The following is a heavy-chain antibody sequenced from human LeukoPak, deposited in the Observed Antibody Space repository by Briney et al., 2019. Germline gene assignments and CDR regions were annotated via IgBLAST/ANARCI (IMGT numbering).Heavy chain of an antibody. Sequence: SETLSLTCAVYGGSFSGYYWSWIRQPPGKGLEWIGEINHSGSTNYNPSLKSRVTISVDTSKNQFSLRLSSVTAADTAVYYCARVFRAAAVDYWGQGTLVTVSS. V-gene: IGHV4-34*01. J-gene: IGHJ4*02. CDR2: INHSGST. CDR1: GGSFSGYY. CDR3: ARVFRAAAVDY. D-gene: IGHD6-13*01.